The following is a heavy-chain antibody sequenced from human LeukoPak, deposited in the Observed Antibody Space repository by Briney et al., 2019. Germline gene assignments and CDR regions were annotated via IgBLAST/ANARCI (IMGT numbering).Heavy chain of an antibody. CDR3: ARDPFTGLFDY. J-gene: IGHJ4*02. D-gene: IGHD3-10*01. CDR2: IYYSGST. CDR1: GGSISSYY. V-gene: IGHV4-59*01. Sequence: SETLSPTCTVSGGSISSYYWSWIRQPPGKGLEWIGYIYYSGSTNYNPSLKSRVTISVDTSKNQFSLKLSSVTAADTAVYYCARDPFTGLFDYWGQGTLVTVSS.